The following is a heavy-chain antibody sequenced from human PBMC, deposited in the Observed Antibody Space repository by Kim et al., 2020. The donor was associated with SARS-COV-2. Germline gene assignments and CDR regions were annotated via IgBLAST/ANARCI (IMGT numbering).Heavy chain of an antibody. V-gene: IGHV4-34*01. J-gene: IGHJ6*02. Sequence: SETLSLTCAVYGGSFSGYYWSWIRQPPGKGLEWIGEINHSGSTNYNPSLKSRVTISVDTSKNQFSLKLSSVTAADTAVYYCARGSRIAAAGIYYYGMDVWGQGTTVTVSS. D-gene: IGHD6-13*01. CDR2: INHSGST. CDR3: ARGSRIAAAGIYYYGMDV. CDR1: GGSFSGYY.